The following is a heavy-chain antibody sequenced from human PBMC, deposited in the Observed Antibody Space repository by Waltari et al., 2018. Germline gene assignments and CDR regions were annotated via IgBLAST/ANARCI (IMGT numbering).Heavy chain of an antibody. Sequence: QLQLQESGPGLVKPSGTLSLTCGVSGDSMSSTYWWSWVRQPPGKGLEWIGQVYGGGKTNYTPSFANRVTVALDTYNKQFSRTVTSATAADTAVYYCARDRGRGLYLDSWGPGLLVTVSP. D-gene: IGHD5-12*01. CDR3: ARDRGRGLYLDS. CDR1: GDSMSSTYW. CDR2: VYGGGKT. V-gene: IGHV4-4*02. J-gene: IGHJ4*02.